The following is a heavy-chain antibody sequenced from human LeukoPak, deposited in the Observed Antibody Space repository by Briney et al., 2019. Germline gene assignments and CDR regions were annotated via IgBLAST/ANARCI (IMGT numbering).Heavy chain of an antibody. V-gene: IGHV1-8*01. D-gene: IGHD3-10*01. CDR2: MNPNSGNT. CDR3: ARAKYYYGSGSWFDAFDI. Sequence: ASVKVSCKASGYTFTSYDINWVRQATGQGLEWMGWMNPNSGNTGYAQKLQGRVTMTRNTSISTAYMELSSLRSEDTAVYYCARAKYYYGSGSWFDAFDIWGQGTMVTVSS. J-gene: IGHJ3*02. CDR1: GYTFTSYD.